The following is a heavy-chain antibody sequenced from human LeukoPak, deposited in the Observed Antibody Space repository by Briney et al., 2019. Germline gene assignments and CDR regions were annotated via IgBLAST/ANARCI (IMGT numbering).Heavy chain of an antibody. CDR2: ISRDGSST. Sequence: GGSLRLSCAASGFTFSNNWMHWVRQAPGKGLVWVSRISRDGSSTSYADSVKGRFTISRDNAKNTLYLQMNTLRAEDTAVYYCARDCSDTGCYNTAFDYWGQGTLVTVSS. CDR1: GFTFSNNW. J-gene: IGHJ4*02. V-gene: IGHV3-74*01. CDR3: ARDCSDTGCYNTAFDY. D-gene: IGHD2-2*02.